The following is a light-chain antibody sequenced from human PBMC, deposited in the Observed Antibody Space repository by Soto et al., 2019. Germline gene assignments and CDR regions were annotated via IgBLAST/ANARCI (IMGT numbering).Light chain of an antibody. V-gene: IGKV3-20*01. Sequence: EIVLTQSPGTLSLSPGERATLSCRASQSVSSSYLAWYQQKPGQAPRLLIYGASTRATGIPDRFSGSGSGTDFTLTISRLEPEDFAVYYCQQYSSSPRTFGQGPKVEIK. J-gene: IGKJ1*01. CDR1: QSVSSSY. CDR3: QQYSSSPRT. CDR2: GAS.